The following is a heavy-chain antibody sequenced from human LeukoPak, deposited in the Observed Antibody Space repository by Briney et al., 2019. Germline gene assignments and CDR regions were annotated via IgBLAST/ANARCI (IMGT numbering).Heavy chain of an antibody. D-gene: IGHD6-13*01. Sequence: GRSLRLSCAASGFTFSSYGMHWVRQAPGKGLEWVAVIWYDGSNKYYADSVKGRFTISRDNSKNTLYLQMNSLRAEDTAVYYCAKDGGSGYSSSWYYYYYYMDVWGKGTTVTVSS. V-gene: IGHV3-33*06. CDR3: AKDGGSGYSSSWYYYYYYMDV. CDR2: IWYDGSNK. CDR1: GFTFSSYG. J-gene: IGHJ6*03.